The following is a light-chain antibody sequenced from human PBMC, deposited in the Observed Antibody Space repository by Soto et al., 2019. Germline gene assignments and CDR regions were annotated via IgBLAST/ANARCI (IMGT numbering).Light chain of an antibody. CDR1: QSVLYSSNNKNY. V-gene: IGKV4-1*01. CDR3: QQYYSTPF. Sequence: DIVMTQSPDSLAVSLGERATINCKSSQSVLYSSNNKNYLVWYQQKPGQPPKLLIYWASTRESGVPDRFSGSGSGTDFTLTISSLQAEDVAVYYCQQYYSTPFFGGGTKVDI. CDR2: WAS. J-gene: IGKJ4*01.